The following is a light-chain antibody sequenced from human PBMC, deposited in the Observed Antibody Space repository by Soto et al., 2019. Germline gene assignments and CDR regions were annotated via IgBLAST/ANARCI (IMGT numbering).Light chain of an antibody. J-gene: IGKJ4*01. CDR2: AAS. Sequence: DIQMTQSPSSVSASVGDRVTITCRARHVINSWLAWYQQKPGKAPKLLIYAASNLQSGVPSRFSGSGSGTDFTLTISSLQPEDFATYFCQQANSFPLTFGGGTKVEIK. CDR1: HVINSW. CDR3: QQANSFPLT. V-gene: IGKV1-12*01.